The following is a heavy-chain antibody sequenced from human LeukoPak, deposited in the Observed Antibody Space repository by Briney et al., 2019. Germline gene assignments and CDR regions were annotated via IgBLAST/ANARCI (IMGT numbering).Heavy chain of an antibody. V-gene: IGHV4-59*01. CDR1: GGSISSYY. CDR2: IYYSGST. D-gene: IGHD5-24*01. J-gene: IGHJ4*02. CDR3: ARHDGYNSNFDY. Sequence: SETLSLTCTVSGGSISSYYWSWIRQPPGKGLEWIGYIYYSGSTNYNPSLKSRITILKDTSKNQFSLKLSSVTAADTAVYYCARHDGYNSNFDYWGQGTLVTVSS.